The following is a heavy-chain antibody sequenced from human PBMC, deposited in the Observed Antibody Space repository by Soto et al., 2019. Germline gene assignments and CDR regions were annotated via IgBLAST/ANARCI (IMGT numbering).Heavy chain of an antibody. Sequence: QVQLQESGPGLVKPSETLSLTCTVSGVSFSTYYWSWIRQAPGKGLEWIGYIYYSGSSNYNPSLKSRVTMSVDTSKNQLSLKLSYVTAADTAVYYCARDQGGPFDYWGQGTLVTVSS. V-gene: IGHV4-59*01. CDR3: ARDQGGPFDY. CDR2: IYYSGSS. CDR1: GVSFSTYY. D-gene: IGHD2-15*01. J-gene: IGHJ4*02.